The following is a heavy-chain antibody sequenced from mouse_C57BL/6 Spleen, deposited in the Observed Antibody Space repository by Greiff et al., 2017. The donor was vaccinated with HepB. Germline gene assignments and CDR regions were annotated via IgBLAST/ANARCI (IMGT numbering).Heavy chain of an antibody. CDR3: ANKYSKDYAMDY. CDR1: GYTFTSYG. J-gene: IGHJ4*01. Sequence: VQLVESGAELARPGASVKLSCKASGYTFTSYGISWVKQRTGQGLEWIGEIYPRSGNTYYNEKFKGKATLTADKSSSTAYMELRSLTSEDSAVYFCANKYSKDYAMDYWGQGTSVTVSS. V-gene: IGHV1-81*01. D-gene: IGHD2-5*01. CDR2: IYPRSGNT.